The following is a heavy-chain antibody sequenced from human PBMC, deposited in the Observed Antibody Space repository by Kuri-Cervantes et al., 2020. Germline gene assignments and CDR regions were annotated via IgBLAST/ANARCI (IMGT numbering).Heavy chain of an antibody. CDR3: ARDGGRNIASRPDYFDY. CDR2: IKQDGSEK. D-gene: IGHD6-6*01. V-gene: IGHV3-7*01. Sequence: GGSLRLSCAASGFTFSSYWMSWVRQAPGKGLEWVANIKQDGSEKYYADSVKGRFTISRDNSKNTLYLEMSSLRPEDTAVYYCARDGGRNIASRPDYFDYWGQGTLVTVSS. J-gene: IGHJ4*02. CDR1: GFTFSSYW.